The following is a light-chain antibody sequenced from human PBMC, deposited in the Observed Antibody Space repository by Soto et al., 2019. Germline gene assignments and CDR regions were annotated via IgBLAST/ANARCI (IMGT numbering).Light chain of an antibody. CDR2: GAS. J-gene: IGKJ1*01. CDR1: QSVSSSY. V-gene: IGKV3-15*01. Sequence: EVVLTQSPCTLSSSPGDRATLSCRASQSVSSSYLASYQQQPRQPPTLLIYGASTRATGIPARFSGSGSATEFTLTISSLQSQDYAVYYCQQYNNWPPWTFGQGTKVDIK. CDR3: QQYNNWPPWT.